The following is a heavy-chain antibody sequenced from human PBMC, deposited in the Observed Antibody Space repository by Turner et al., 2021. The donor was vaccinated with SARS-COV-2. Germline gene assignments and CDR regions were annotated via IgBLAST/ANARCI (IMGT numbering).Heavy chain of an antibody. CDR1: GFTFSSYT. V-gene: IGHV3-21*01. CDR2: ISSSSSYI. J-gene: IGHJ3*02. CDR3: ARQGDYYDSSGYYPDAFDI. Sequence: EVQLVESGGGLVKPGGSLRLSCAASGFTFSSYTMDWVRQAPGKGLEWVSYISSSSSYIYYADSGKGRFTISRDNAKNSLYLKMKSLRAEDTAVFYCARQGDYYDSSGYYPDAFDIWGQGTMVTVSS. D-gene: IGHD3-22*01.